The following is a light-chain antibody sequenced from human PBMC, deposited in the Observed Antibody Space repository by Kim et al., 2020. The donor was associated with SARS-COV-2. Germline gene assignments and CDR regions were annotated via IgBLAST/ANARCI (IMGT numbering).Light chain of an antibody. J-gene: IGLJ3*02. CDR2: GKN. Sequence: AFGQKVRITCKRDSLSSYYASWYQQKPGQAPVLVIYGKNNRPSGIPDRFSGSSSGNTASLTITGTQAEDEADYYCNSRDSSGNHLVFGGGTQLTVL. CDR3: NSRDSSGNHLV. CDR1: SLSSYY. V-gene: IGLV3-19*01.